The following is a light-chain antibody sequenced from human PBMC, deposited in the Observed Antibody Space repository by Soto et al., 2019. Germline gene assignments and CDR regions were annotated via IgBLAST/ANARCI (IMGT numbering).Light chain of an antibody. CDR3: LQYASEPLT. Sequence: ETVLTQSPGTLSLSPGERATLSCRASQSVAKNYLAWCQHKPGQGPRLLISGASSRATGIPDRFSGSGSGTDFTLTISRLQPEDFAVYYCLQYASEPLTFGGGTKVEI. CDR2: GAS. J-gene: IGKJ4*01. V-gene: IGKV3-20*01. CDR1: QSVAKNY.